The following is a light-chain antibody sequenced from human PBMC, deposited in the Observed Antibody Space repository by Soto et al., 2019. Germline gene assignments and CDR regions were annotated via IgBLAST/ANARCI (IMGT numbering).Light chain of an antibody. CDR1: SSDVGGYNY. CDR3: SSYTTSSTYV. CDR2: DVS. J-gene: IGLJ1*01. Sequence: QSALTQPASVSGSPGQSITISCTGTSSDVGGYNYVSWYQQHPGKAPKLMICDVSDRLSGFSNRFSGSKSGNTASLTFSGLQAEDEADYYCSSYTTSSTYVFGTGTKVTVL. V-gene: IGLV2-14*01.